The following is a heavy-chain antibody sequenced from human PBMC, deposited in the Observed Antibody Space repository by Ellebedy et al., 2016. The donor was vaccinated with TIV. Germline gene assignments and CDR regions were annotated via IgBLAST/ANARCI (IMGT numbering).Heavy chain of an antibody. CDR3: AKDRRVSGKYYDILTGENCFDP. V-gene: IGHV3-23*01. D-gene: IGHD3-9*01. Sequence: PGGSLRLSCAASGFTFSSYAMSWVRQAPGKGLEWVSAISGSGNSTFYADSVKGRFTISRDNSKNTLYLQMNSLRAEDTAVYYCAKDRRVSGKYYDILTGENCFDPWGQGTLVTVSS. CDR1: GFTFSSYA. CDR2: ISGSGNST. J-gene: IGHJ5*02.